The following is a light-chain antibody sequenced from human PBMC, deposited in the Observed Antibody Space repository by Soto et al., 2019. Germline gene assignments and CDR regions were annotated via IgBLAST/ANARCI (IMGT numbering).Light chain of an antibody. V-gene: IGKV1-27*01. CDR1: QGISSN. J-gene: IGKJ1*01. CDR2: GAS. CDR3: QQYNSSPWT. Sequence: EIQMTQSPSTLSASVGERVTITCRASQGISSNLAWYQQKPGKAPKLLIYGASTMETGIPSRFSGSGSGTEFTLIISSLQPEDVAIYYCQQYNSSPWTFGQGTKVEIK.